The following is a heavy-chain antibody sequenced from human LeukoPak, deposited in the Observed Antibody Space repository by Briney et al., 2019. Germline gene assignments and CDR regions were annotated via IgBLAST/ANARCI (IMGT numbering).Heavy chain of an antibody. J-gene: IGHJ4*02. CDR3: AKDLRYSSSLGYFDY. CDR2: IRYDGSNK. CDR1: GFTFSSYG. V-gene: IGHV3-30*02. D-gene: IGHD6-13*01. Sequence: GGSLRLSCAASGFTFSSYGMHWVRQAPGKGLEWVAFIRYDGSNKYYADSVKGRFTISRDNSKNTLYLQMNSLRAEDTAVYYCAKDLRYSSSLGYFDYWGQGTLVTVSS.